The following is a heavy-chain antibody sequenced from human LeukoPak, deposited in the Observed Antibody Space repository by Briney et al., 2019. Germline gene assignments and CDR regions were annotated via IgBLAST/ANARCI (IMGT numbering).Heavy chain of an antibody. CDR2: IYTSGST. V-gene: IGHV4-4*07. D-gene: IGHD3-10*01. CDR3: ARGSPMRSEFRAYYYYYMDV. CDR1: GASISDYY. Sequence: SETLSLTCTVSGASISDYYWSWIRQPAGKGLEWIGRIYTSGSTNYNPSLKSRVTISVDTSKNQFSLKLSSVTAADTAVYYCARGSPMRSEFRAYYYYYMDVWGKGTTVTVSS. J-gene: IGHJ6*03.